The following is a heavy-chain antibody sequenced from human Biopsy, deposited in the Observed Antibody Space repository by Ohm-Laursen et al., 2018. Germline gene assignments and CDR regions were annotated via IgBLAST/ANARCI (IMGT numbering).Heavy chain of an antibody. CDR1: GGSISGSS. V-gene: IGHV4-59*01. CDR2: VYNGGIT. Sequence: GTLSLTCTVSGGSISGSSWSWIRQAPGKGLEWIGHVYNGGITNYNPSLKSRVTISKDTSKNQFSLQVNSVTAADTAVYYCARTPRDSFWSGSYKRGLWFDPWGQGTLVIVSS. CDR3: ARTPRDSFWSGSYKRGLWFDP. J-gene: IGHJ5*02. D-gene: IGHD3-3*01.